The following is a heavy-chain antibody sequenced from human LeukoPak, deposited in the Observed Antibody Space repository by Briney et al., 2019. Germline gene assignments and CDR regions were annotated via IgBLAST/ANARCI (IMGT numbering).Heavy chain of an antibody. Sequence: ASVKVSCKASGYTFTGYYMHWVRQAPGQGLDWMGWINPNSGGTNYAQKFQGRVTMTRDTSISTAYMELSRLRSDDTAVYYCARPPGSYDPFAYWGQGTLVTVSS. D-gene: IGHD1-26*01. J-gene: IGHJ4*02. CDR3: ARPPGSYDPFAY. CDR1: GYTFTGYY. CDR2: INPNSGGT. V-gene: IGHV1-2*02.